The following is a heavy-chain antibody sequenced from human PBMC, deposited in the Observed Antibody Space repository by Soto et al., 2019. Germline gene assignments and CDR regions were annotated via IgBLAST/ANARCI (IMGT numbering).Heavy chain of an antibody. CDR1: GGSISSYY. CDR3: ARRWGSAADY. J-gene: IGHJ4*02. D-gene: IGHD2-15*01. CDR2: IYYSGST. Sequence: QVQLQESGPGLVKPSETLSLTCTVSGGSISSYYWSWIRQPPGKGLEWIGYIYYSGSTNYNPSLKSRVTISVDTSKNQFSLKLSSVTAADTAVYSCARRWGSAADYWGQGTLVTVSS. V-gene: IGHV4-59*08.